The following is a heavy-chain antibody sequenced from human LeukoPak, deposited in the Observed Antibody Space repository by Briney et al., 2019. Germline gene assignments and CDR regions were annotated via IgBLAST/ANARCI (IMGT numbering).Heavy chain of an antibody. CDR1: GGSISSGGYS. V-gene: IGHV4-30-2*01. Sequence: SETLSLTCAVSGGSISSGGYSWSWIRQPPGKGLEWIGYIYHSGSTYYNPSLKSRVTISVDRSKNQFSLKLSSVTAADTAVYYCARGRGDYGHYDGRFDYWGQGTLVTVSS. D-gene: IGHD4-17*01. J-gene: IGHJ4*02. CDR3: ARGRGDYGHYDGRFDY. CDR2: IYHSGST.